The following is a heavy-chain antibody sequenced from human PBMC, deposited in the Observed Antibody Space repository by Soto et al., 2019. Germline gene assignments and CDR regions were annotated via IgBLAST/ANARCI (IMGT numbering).Heavy chain of an antibody. J-gene: IGHJ4*02. V-gene: IGHV1-69*01. CDR1: GGTLTSYA. CDR2: IIPFFNTA. CDR3: ATGAPRNYDSIRYYYFDY. D-gene: IGHD3-22*01. Sequence: QVQLVQSGAEVRKPGSSVKVSCKASGGTLTSYAISWVRQAPGQGPERIGGIIPFFNTANYAQNFQDRVTITADESTSTVYMELSSLRSEDTAVYYCATGAPRNYDSIRYYYFDYWCQGILVTVSS.